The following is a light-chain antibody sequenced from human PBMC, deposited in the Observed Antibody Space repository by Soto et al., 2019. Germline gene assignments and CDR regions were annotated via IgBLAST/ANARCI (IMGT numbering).Light chain of an antibody. CDR3: SSYTSSEARQIV. CDR2: DVS. Sequence: QSVLTQPASVSGSPGQSITISCTGTSSDVGGYNYVSWYQHHPGKAPKRMIYDVSNRTSGVSNLFSGSKSGNSGSLTISGLPAEDAADEYCSSYTSSEARQIVLGTGTKLTVL. CDR1: SSDVGGYNY. V-gene: IGLV2-14*03. J-gene: IGLJ1*01.